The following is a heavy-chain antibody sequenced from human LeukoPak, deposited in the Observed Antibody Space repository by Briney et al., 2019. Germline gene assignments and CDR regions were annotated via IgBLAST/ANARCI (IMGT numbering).Heavy chain of an antibody. V-gene: IGHV3-48*04. CDR2: ISSSSSTI. CDR1: GFTFSSYS. CDR3: ARDADVRGYYVDY. Sequence: GGSLRLSCAASGFTFSSYSMNWVRQAPGKGLEWVSYISSSSSTIYYADSVKGRFTISRDNAKNSLYLQMNSLRAEDTAVYYCARDADVRGYYVDYWGQGTLVTVSS. J-gene: IGHJ4*02.